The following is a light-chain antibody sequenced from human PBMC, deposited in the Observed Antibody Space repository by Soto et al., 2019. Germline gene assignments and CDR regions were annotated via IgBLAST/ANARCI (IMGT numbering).Light chain of an antibody. CDR2: DGS. CDR1: QNLHSF. CDR3: QQRTRWPMT. Sequence: EIVLTQSPATLSVSPGERVTLSCRASQNLHSFLNWYQQRPGQAPRPLIYDGSKRAAGVPDRISGDGSGTDYTLTFSSLEPEDFAVYYCQQRTRWPMTFGQGTRLEI. V-gene: IGKV3-11*01. J-gene: IGKJ5*01.